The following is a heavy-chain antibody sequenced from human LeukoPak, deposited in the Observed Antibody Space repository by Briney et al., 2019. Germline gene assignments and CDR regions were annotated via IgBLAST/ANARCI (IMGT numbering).Heavy chain of an antibody. D-gene: IGHD3-3*01. V-gene: IGHV3-23*01. CDR3: AKEIFGVVITYFDY. J-gene: IGHJ4*02. CDR1: GFTSSSYA. CDR2: ISGSGGST. Sequence: GGSLRLSCAASGFTSSSYAMSWVRQAPGKGLEWVSAISGSGGSTHYADSVKGRFTISRDNSKNTLYLQMNSLRAEDTAVYYCAKEIFGVVITYFDYWGQGTLVTVSS.